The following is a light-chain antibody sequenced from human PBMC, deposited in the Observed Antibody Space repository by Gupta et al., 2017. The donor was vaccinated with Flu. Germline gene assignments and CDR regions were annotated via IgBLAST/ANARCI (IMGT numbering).Light chain of an antibody. Sequence: QSVLTQPPSMSGTPGQRVSISCSGSVSNIGTFSVYWDQQLPGTAPKLLPSTTDHRPSGVPDRLSDSRAGTSASLTISGLRSEDEGDYYCASWDDSLSGVVFGGGTKLTVL. CDR3: ASWDDSLSGVV. J-gene: IGLJ2*01. CDR2: TTD. CDR1: VSNIGTFS. V-gene: IGLV1-47*01.